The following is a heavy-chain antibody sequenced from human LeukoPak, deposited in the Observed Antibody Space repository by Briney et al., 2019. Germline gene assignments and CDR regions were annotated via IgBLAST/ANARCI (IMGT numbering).Heavy chain of an antibody. V-gene: IGHV1-2*02. J-gene: IGHJ4*01. D-gene: IGHD2-15*01. CDR1: GYTFTGYY. CDR3: TRGGSGDY. Sequence: SVKVSCKASGYTFTGYYMHWVRQAPGQGLEWMGWINPDSGGTNYAQKFQGRITMTRDTSISTVYMELSRLRSDDTAVFYCTRGGSGDYWGQGTLVTVSS. CDR2: INPDSGGT.